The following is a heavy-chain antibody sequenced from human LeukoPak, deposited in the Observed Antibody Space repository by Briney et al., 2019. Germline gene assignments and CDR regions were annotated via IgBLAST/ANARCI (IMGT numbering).Heavy chain of an antibody. Sequence: GSSVKVSCKASGGTFSSYAISWVRQAPGQGLEWMGGIIPIFGTANYAQKFQGRVTITADESTSTAYMELSSLRSEDTAVYYCARTISTALDYYDSSGYYSDHFDYWGQGTLVTVSS. CDR3: ARTISTALDYYDSSGYYSDHFDY. V-gene: IGHV1-69*01. J-gene: IGHJ4*02. CDR2: IIPIFGTA. CDR1: GGTFSSYA. D-gene: IGHD3-22*01.